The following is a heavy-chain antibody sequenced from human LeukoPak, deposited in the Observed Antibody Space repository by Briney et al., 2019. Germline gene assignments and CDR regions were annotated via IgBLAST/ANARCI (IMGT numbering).Heavy chain of an antibody. D-gene: IGHD3-22*01. CDR3: ATSPVISRD. CDR1: GFTFGSYG. Sequence: GGSLRLSCAASGFTFGSYGMSWVRQAPGKGLEWVSFITPNADRTSYADSVAGRFTISRDNAKNTLYLQMNSLRVEATAVYYCATSPVISRDWGQGTLVTVSS. V-gene: IGHV3-23*01. CDR2: ITPNADRT. J-gene: IGHJ4*02.